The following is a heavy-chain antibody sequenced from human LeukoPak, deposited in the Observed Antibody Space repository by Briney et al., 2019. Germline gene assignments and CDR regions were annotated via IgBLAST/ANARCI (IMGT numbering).Heavy chain of an antibody. Sequence: PGGSLRLSCVASGFTFSSYWMSWVRQAPGKGLEWVANIKQDGSEKYFVDSVKGRFTISRDNANNSLYLQMNSLRAEDTAVYYCARAVSSGYYNLYFDYWGQGSLVTVSS. D-gene: IGHD3-3*01. CDR2: IKQDGSEK. V-gene: IGHV3-7*04. J-gene: IGHJ4*02. CDR3: ARAVSSGYYNLYFDY. CDR1: GFTFSSYW.